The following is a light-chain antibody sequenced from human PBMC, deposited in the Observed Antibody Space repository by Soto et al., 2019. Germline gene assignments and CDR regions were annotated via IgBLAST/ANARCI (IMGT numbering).Light chain of an antibody. CDR2: DAS. Sequence: EIVLTQSPATLSLSPGERATLSCRASQSVNIYLGWYQQKPGQAPRLLIYDASNRATGIPARFRGSGSGTDFTLTITSLEPEDFAVYYCHHYGRSAIFTFGPGTTVDIK. CDR1: QSVNIY. V-gene: IGKV3-11*01. CDR3: HHYGRSAIFT. J-gene: IGKJ3*01.